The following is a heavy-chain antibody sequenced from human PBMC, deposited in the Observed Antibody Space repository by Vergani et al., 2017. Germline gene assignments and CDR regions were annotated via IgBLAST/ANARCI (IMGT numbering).Heavy chain of an antibody. CDR1: GFTVSSNY. V-gene: IGHV3-53*04. CDR2: IYSGGST. D-gene: IGHD3-22*01. J-gene: IGHJ3*02. Sequence: EVQLVESGGGLVQPGGSLRLSCAASGFTVSSNYMSWVRQAPGKGLEWVSVIYSGGSTYYADSVKGRFTISRHNSKNTLYLQMNSLRAEDTAGYYCARAPNYYDSSGYDDAFDIWGQGTMVTVSS. CDR3: ARAPNYYDSSGYDDAFDI.